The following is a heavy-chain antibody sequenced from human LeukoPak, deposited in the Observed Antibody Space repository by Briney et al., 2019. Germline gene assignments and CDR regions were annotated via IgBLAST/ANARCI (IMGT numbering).Heavy chain of an antibody. CDR2: NYTGSSDT. Sequence: ETSLMISCMGSGYCITTYWSAFVRQMPEEGLECMGINYTGSSDTRYSPSFQGPVTVSTYKTLITPYLRSSSLKDSATDIYYSARHTRVVATNSWLDPWGQGTLVSVSS. J-gene: IGHJ5*02. CDR3: ARHTRVVATNSWLDP. CDR1: GYCITTYW. V-gene: IGHV5-51*01. D-gene: IGHD1-26*01.